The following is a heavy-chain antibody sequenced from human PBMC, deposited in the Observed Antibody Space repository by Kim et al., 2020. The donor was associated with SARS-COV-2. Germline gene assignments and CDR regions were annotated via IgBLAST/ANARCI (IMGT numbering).Heavy chain of an antibody. J-gene: IGHJ3*02. V-gene: IGHV3-64*05. CDR2: ISSNGDST. CDR1: GFTFSYYA. CDR3: VKDSSTRPTGHAFDI. Sequence: GGSLRLSCSASGFTFSYYAMHWVRQAPGKGLEYVSVISSNGDSTYYADSVKGRFTISRDNSKNTLYFLMSSLSAEDTAVYYCVKDSSTRPTGHAFDIWG. D-gene: IGHD3-10*01.